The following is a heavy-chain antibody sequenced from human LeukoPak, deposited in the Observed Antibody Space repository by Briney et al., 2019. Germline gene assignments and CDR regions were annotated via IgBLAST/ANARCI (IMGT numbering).Heavy chain of an antibody. CDR1: GGSFSGYY. D-gene: IGHD3-22*01. Sequence: SETLSVTCAVYGGSFSGYYWSWIRQPPGKGLEWIGEINHSGSTNYNPSLKSRVTISVDTSKNQFSLKLSSVTAADTAVYYCARVFDSSGYYYGFDPWGQGTLVTVSS. CDR3: ARVFDSSGYYYGFDP. J-gene: IGHJ5*02. CDR2: INHSGST. V-gene: IGHV4-34*01.